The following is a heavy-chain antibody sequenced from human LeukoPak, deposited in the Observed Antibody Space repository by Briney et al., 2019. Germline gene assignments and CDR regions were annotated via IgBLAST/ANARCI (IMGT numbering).Heavy chain of an antibody. D-gene: IGHD3-22*01. V-gene: IGHV3-23*01. J-gene: IGHJ4*02. CDR2: ISGSGGST. CDR1: GFTFSSYA. CDR3: AKDYRRYYYDSSGYYSFDY. Sequence: GGSLRLSCAASGFTFSSYAMSWVRQAPGKGLEWVSAISGSGGSTYYADSVKGRFTISRDNSKNTLYLQMNSLRAEDTAVYYCAKDYRRYYYDSSGYYSFDYWGQGTLVTVSS.